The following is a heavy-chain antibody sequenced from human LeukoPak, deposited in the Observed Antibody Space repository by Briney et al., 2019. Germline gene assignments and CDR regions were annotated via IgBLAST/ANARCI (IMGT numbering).Heavy chain of an antibody. CDR2: ISGSGGST. J-gene: IGHJ4*02. Sequence: GGSLRLSCAASGFTFSDYDMNWVRQAPGKGLEWVSAISGSGGSTYYADSVKGRFTISRDNSKNTLYLQMNSLRAEDTAVYYCAKGRRITMIVVVMSSGVDYWGQGTLVTVSS. CDR1: GFTFSDYD. CDR3: AKGRRITMIVVVMSSGVDY. D-gene: IGHD3-22*01. V-gene: IGHV3-23*01.